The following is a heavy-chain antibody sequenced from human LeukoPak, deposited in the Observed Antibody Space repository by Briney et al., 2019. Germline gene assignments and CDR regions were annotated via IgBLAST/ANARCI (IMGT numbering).Heavy chain of an antibody. Sequence: GGSLRLSCAASGFTFSSYSMNWVRQAPGKGLEWVSSISSSSSYIYYADSVKGRFTISRDNAKNSLYLQMNSLRAEDTAVYYCARADRYYYDSSGYYTPVAADYWGQGTLVTVSS. CDR3: ARADRYYYDSSGYYTPVAADY. D-gene: IGHD3-22*01. V-gene: IGHV3-21*01. CDR2: ISSSSSYI. CDR1: GFTFSSYS. J-gene: IGHJ4*02.